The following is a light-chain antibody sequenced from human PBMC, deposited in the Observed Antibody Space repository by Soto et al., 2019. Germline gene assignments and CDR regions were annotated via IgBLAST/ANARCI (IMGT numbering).Light chain of an antibody. J-gene: IGLJ2*01. Sequence: QSALTQPASVSGSPGQSITISCTGTSSDVGGYNHVSWYQQHPDKAPKLMIYDVSNRPSGVSNRFSGSKSGNTASLTISGLQAEDEADYYCSSYTSSSTLVVFGGGTQLTVL. V-gene: IGLV2-14*01. CDR1: SSDVGGYNH. CDR2: DVS. CDR3: SSYTSSSTLVV.